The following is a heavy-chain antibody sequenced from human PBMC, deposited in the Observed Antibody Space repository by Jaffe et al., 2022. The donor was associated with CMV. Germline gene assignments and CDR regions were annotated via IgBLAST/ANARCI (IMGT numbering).Heavy chain of an antibody. Sequence: QVQLQESGPGLVKPSETLSLTCTVSGGSISSYYWSWIRQPPGKGLEWIGYIYYSGSTNYNPSLKSRVTISVDTSKNQFSLKLSSVTAADTAVYYCARGITMVRGVMGRRYYYGMDVWGQGTTVTVSS. CDR1: GGSISSYY. D-gene: IGHD3-10*01. CDR2: IYYSGST. V-gene: IGHV4-59*01. J-gene: IGHJ6*02. CDR3: ARGITMVRGVMGRRYYYGMDV.